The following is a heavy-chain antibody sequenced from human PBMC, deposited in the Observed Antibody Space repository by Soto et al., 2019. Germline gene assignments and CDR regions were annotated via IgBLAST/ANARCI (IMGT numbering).Heavy chain of an antibody. V-gene: IGHV4-4*02. Sequence: QVQLQESGPGLVKPSGTLSVTCAVSGGSISSSNWWNWVRQPPGTWLEWIGEIYHSGSTNYNPSLRSRVTISLDKSKNQFSLRVKSVTAADTAEYYCARAWPSVDSYGSGVMDVWGQGTTVTVSS. D-gene: IGHD5-18*01. CDR1: GGSISSSNW. CDR2: IYHSGST. CDR3: ARAWPSVDSYGSGVMDV. J-gene: IGHJ6*02.